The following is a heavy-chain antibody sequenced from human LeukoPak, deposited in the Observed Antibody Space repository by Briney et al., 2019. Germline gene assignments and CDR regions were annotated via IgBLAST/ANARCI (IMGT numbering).Heavy chain of an antibody. Sequence: PSETLSLTCAVSDGSLSGYSWCWIRPPPGKGREWIGEINQSGGTNSNPSHSSRVTISPDTSKSQFSLKLSYVTAADSAVYYCARHLIARGYCSSTRCYPPLKAGPDFDIWGQGTMVTVSS. V-gene: IGHV4-34*01. CDR2: INQSGGT. J-gene: IGHJ3*02. D-gene: IGHD2-2*01. CDR3: ARHLIARGYCSSTRCYPPLKAGPDFDI. CDR1: DGSLSGYS.